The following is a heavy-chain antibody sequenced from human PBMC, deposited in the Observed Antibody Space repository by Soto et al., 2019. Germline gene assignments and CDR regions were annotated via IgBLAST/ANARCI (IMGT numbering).Heavy chain of an antibody. CDR3: ARDVAMPTGFGLGY. D-gene: IGHD3-16*01. V-gene: IGHV3-23*01. CDR1: GFMFSSYA. J-gene: IGHJ4*02. Sequence: EVQLLESGGGLIQPGGSLRLSCAASGFMFSSYAMSWVRQAPGKGLEWVSGLSASGGTANLADSVEGRCTISRDNSENTVYLQMTSLRPDDTAVFYCARDVAMPTGFGLGYWGQGTLVTVSS. CDR2: LSASGGTA.